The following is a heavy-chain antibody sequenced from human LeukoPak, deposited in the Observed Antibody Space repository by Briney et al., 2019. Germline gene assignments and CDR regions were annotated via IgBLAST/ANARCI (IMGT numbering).Heavy chain of an antibody. Sequence: QPVGSLRLSCAASGFTFSNYWMHWVRQAPGKGLEWVSRINSDGISTSYADSVKGRFTISSDNYKNTLYLQMNSLRAEDTAGYVCVRVGYSYGYGDWNQFDYWGQGTLVTVSS. CDR1: GFTFSNYW. CDR3: VRVGYSYGYGDWNQFDY. J-gene: IGHJ4*02. CDR2: INSDGIST. D-gene: IGHD5-18*01. V-gene: IGHV3-74*01.